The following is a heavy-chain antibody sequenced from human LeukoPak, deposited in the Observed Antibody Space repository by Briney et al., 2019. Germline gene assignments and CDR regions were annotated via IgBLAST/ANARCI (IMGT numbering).Heavy chain of an antibody. Sequence: GGSLRLSCAASGFTFDDYAMHWVRQAPGKGLEWVSVIYTGGATYYADSVKGRFTISRDTSENTLYLQMNSLRAEDTALYYCARDPGSINGMDVWGQGTTVTVSS. D-gene: IGHD2/OR15-2a*01. CDR3: ARDPGSINGMDV. V-gene: IGHV3-66*01. CDR2: IYTGGAT. J-gene: IGHJ6*02. CDR1: GFTFDDYA.